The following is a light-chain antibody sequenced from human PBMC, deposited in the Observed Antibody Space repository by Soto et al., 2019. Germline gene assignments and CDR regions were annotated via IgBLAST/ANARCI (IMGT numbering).Light chain of an antibody. CDR2: RAS. Sequence: MPHSKDSLAVSLGERATIKSKSSPTIFYTLHQKNYLAWYQQRPGQPPRLLMYRASTRAYGVPDRFSGSGSGTDFTLTISSLQAEDVAVYSCHQYFTSPHTFGEGTKVDI. J-gene: IGKJ4*01. V-gene: IGKV4-1*01. CDR1: PTIFYTLHQKNY. CDR3: HQYFTSPHT.